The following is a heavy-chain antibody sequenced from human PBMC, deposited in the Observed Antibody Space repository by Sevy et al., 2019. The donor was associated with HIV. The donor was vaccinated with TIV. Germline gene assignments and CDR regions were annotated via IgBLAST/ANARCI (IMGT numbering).Heavy chain of an antibody. V-gene: IGHV3-15*01. J-gene: IGHJ4*02. D-gene: IGHD3-3*01. CDR3: TTKKDFWSGYFYFDY. CDR1: GFTFSKAW. Sequence: GGSLRLSCAASGFTFSKAWMSWVRQAPGKGLEWDGRIKSNTDGGTTDYAEPVKGRFTISRDDSKNTLYLQVNSLKTDDTAVYYCTTKKDFWSGYFYFDYWGQGTLVTVSS. CDR2: IKSNTDGGTT.